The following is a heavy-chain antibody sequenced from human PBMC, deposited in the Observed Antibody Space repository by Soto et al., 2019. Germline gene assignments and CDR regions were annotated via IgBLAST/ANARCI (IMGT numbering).Heavy chain of an antibody. Sequence: QVQLVQSGAEVKKPGASVKVSCKASGYTFTNFGISWVRQAPGQGLEWMGWISAYNGNTNYAQNFQGRVTMTTAESTGTAYMGLRSLSSEGTAVYYCARGGTPFDSWGQGTLVTVSS. D-gene: IGHD3-16*01. V-gene: IGHV1-18*01. CDR3: ARGGTPFDS. CDR2: ISAYNGNT. CDR1: GYTFTNFG. J-gene: IGHJ4*02.